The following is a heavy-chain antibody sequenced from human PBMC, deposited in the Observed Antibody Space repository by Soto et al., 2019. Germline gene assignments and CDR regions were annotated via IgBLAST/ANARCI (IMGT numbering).Heavy chain of an antibody. CDR2: INGDNGET. V-gene: IGHV1-3*01. D-gene: IGHD3-3*01. J-gene: IGHJ5*02. CDR3: ARDFGNRNWFDP. Sequence: ASVKVSCKASGHTSRKDVVHWLRQAPGQWLDWMGWINGDNGETKYSRNFQGRVTFTWDTAATTAYMELSSLRSEDTAVYYCARDFGNRNWFDPWGQGTLVTVSS. CDR1: GHTSRKDV.